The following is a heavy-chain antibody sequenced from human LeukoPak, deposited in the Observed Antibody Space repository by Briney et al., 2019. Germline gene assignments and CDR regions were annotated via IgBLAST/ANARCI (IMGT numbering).Heavy chain of an antibody. Sequence: PSETLSLTCTVSGGSISGGGYYWSWIRQHPGKGLEWSVYIYDSGSTYYKPSLRSRVTISGDTSKNQFSLKVTSVRDADTAVYYCASYGSGWYFDLWGRGTLVTVSS. V-gene: IGHV4-31*03. D-gene: IGHD3-10*01. CDR1: GGSISGGGYY. J-gene: IGHJ2*01. CDR3: ASYGSGWYFDL. CDR2: IYDSGST.